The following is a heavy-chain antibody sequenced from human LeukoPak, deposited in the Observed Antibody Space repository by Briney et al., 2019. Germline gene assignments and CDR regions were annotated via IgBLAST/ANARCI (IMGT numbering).Heavy chain of an antibody. CDR2: ISYDGSNK. CDR1: GFMFSYYA. Sequence: GGSLRLSCAASGFMFSYYAMPWVRQAPGKGLEWVAVISYDGSNKYYADSVKGRFTISRDNSKNTLYLQMNSLRAEDTAVYYCARGWYSSSWYSSFDYWGQGTLVTVSS. V-gene: IGHV3-30-3*01. CDR3: ARGWYSSSWYSSFDY. D-gene: IGHD6-13*01. J-gene: IGHJ4*02.